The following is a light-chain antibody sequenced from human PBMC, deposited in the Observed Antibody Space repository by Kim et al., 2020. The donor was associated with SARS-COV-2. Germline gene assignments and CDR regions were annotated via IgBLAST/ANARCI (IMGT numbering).Light chain of an antibody. CDR2: GAS. J-gene: IGKJ4*01. CDR1: QTVTSN. Sequence: EIVLTQSPATLSVSRGERASVSCRASQTVTSNLAWYQQRPGQAPRLLIYGASTRATGVPLRFSGNGSETEFTLTISSLQSEDFAVYFCQQYYNWPPLTFGGGTKVDIK. CDR3: QQYYNWPPLT. V-gene: IGKV3-15*01.